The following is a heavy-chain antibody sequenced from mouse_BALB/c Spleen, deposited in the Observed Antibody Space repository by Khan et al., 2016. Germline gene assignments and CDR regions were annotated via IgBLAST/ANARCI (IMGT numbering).Heavy chain of an antibody. CDR1: GYSITSGYS. CDR3: ARDPPFDY. Sequence: EVQLQESGPDLVKPSQSLSLTCTFTGYSITSGYSWHWIRQFPGNKPEWMGYIHYSGSTNYNPPLKSRIFITRDTSKNQFFPRFNSATTEDTATYYCARDPPFDYWGQGTTLTVSS. V-gene: IGHV3-1*02. CDR2: IHYSGST. J-gene: IGHJ2*01.